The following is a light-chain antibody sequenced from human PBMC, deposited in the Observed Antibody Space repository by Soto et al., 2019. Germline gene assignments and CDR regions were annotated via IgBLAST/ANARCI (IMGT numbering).Light chain of an antibody. CDR1: QSVSSY. CDR2: DAS. Sequence: EIVLTQSPATLSLSPGERATLSCRASQSVSSYLAWYQQKPGQAPRFLIYDASNRATGIPARFSGSGSGTAFTLTISRLEPEDFAVYYCQQRTNWPWTFGQGTKVEI. J-gene: IGKJ1*01. CDR3: QQRTNWPWT. V-gene: IGKV3-11*01.